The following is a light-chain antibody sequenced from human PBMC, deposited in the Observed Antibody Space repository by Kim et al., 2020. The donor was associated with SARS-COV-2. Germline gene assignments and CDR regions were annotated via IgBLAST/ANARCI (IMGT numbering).Light chain of an antibody. J-gene: IGKJ2*01. CDR2: EAF. CDR3: QQYGDSPYT. Sequence: STGERATLSCRASQGVRSSLLAWYQQKPGQAPRLLIYEAFKRVAGIPDRFSGSGSGTDFTLTISRPEPEDFAMYYCQQYGDSPYTFGQGTKLEI. V-gene: IGKV3-20*01. CDR1: QGVRSSL.